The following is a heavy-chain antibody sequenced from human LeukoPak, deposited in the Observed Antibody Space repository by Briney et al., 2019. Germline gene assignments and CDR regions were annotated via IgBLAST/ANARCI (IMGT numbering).Heavy chain of an antibody. V-gene: IGHV3-53*01. CDR1: GFTVSSNY. CDR2: IYSGGST. Sequence: PEGSLRLSCAASGFTVSSNYMSWVRQAPGKGLDWVSTIYSGGSTNYADSVKGRFTISRDSSKNTLYLQMNSLRAEDTAVYYCVTRLAWGQGTLVTVSS. J-gene: IGHJ5*02. CDR3: VTRLA. D-gene: IGHD3-16*01.